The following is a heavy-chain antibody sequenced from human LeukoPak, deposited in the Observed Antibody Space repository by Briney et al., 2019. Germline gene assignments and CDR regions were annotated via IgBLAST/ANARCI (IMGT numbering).Heavy chain of an antibody. D-gene: IGHD3-22*01. CDR1: GFTFSSYW. CDR2: IKQDGSEK. J-gene: IGHJ4*02. CDR3: ARDQRTSYYYDSSGYYFSDPYYFDY. V-gene: IGHV3-7*01. Sequence: GGSLRLSCAASGFTFSSYWMSWVRQAPGKGLEWVANIKQDGSEKYYVDSVKGRFTISRDNAKNSLYLQMNSLRAEDTAVYYCARDQRTSYYYDSSGYYFSDPYYFDYWGQGTLVTVSS.